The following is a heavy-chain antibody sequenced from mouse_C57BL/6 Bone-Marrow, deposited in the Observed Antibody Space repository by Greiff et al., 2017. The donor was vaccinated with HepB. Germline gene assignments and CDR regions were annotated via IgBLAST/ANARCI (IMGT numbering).Heavy chain of an antibody. CDR3: AMRWTDYFDY. CDR1: GYTFTSYW. Sequence: QVQLLQPGAELVRPGSSVKLSCKASGYTFTSYWMHWVKQRPIQGLEWIGNIDPSDSGTHYNQKFKDKATLTVDKSSSTAYMQLSSLTSEDSAVYYCAMRWTDYFDYWGQGTTLTVSS. J-gene: IGHJ2*01. CDR2: IDPSDSGT. D-gene: IGHD2-3*01. V-gene: IGHV1-52*01.